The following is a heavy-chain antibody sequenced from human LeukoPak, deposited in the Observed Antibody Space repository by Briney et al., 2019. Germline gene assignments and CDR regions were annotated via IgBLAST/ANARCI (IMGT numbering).Heavy chain of an antibody. J-gene: IGHJ6*03. D-gene: IGHD3-3*01. CDR2: IYYSGST. CDR3: ARPYDSWSGYPTKRDMDV. V-gene: IGHV4-39*01. CDR1: GGSISSSSYY. Sequence: KPSETLSLTCTVSGGSISSSSYYWGWIRQPPGKGLEWIGSIYYSGSTYYNPSLKSRVTISVDTSKNQSSLKLSSVTAADTAVYYCARPYDSWSGYPTKRDMDVWGKGTTVTVSS.